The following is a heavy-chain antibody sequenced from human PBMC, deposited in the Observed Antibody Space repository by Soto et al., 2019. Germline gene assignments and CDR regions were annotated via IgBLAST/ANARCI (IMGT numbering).Heavy chain of an antibody. CDR1: GFTFSSYG. V-gene: IGHV3-33*01. D-gene: IGHD2-15*01. Sequence: GGSLRLSCVASGFTFSSYGMHWVRQAPGKGLEWVAVIWYDGSNKYYADSVKGRFTISRDNSKNTLYLQMNSLRAEDTAVYYCARDQRYCSGGSCYGTDYYYYYGMDVWGQGTTVTVSS. J-gene: IGHJ6*02. CDR2: IWYDGSNK. CDR3: ARDQRYCSGGSCYGTDYYYYYGMDV.